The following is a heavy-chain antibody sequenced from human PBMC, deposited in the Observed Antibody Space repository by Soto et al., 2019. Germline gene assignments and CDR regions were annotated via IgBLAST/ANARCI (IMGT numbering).Heavy chain of an antibody. Sequence: GGSLRLSCAASGFTFGSYWMSWVRQAPGKGLEWVANIKPDGSVKDYVDSMKGRFTISRDNAKNSLDLQMNSLRVEDTAVYYCARFSRSGDCYWGQGTLVTVSS. CDR3: ARFSRSGDCY. D-gene: IGHD2-21*02. CDR1: GFTFGSYW. J-gene: IGHJ4*02. CDR2: IKPDGSVK. V-gene: IGHV3-7*01.